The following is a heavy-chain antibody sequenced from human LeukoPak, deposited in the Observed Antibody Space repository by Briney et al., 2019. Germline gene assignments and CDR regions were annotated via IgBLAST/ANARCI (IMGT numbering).Heavy chain of an antibody. Sequence: PGRSLRLSRAASGFTFRTYAMNWVRQSPGPGLEWVAVISYDGINKYYADSVKGRFTISRDNSKNTLYLQMNSLRAEDTAVYYCARDGSGYDYEYFDYWGQGTLVTVSS. J-gene: IGHJ4*02. CDR2: ISYDGINK. D-gene: IGHD5-12*01. CDR3: ARDGSGYDYEYFDY. V-gene: IGHV3-30*04. CDR1: GFTFRTYA.